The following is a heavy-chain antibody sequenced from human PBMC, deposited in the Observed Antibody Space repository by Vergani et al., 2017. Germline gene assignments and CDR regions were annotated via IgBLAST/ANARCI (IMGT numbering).Heavy chain of an antibody. V-gene: IGHV4-61*02. CDR1: GGSISAGYYF. CDR3: ARRSGGYYSGGKVHPLRTAFDV. D-gene: IGHD2-15*01. CDR2: ISASGNA. J-gene: IGHJ3*01. Sequence: QVQLQPSGPGRVKPSQTLSLTCTMSGGSISAGYYFWSWIRQPAGKGLEWLGHISASGNASHSPSLKTRVSMSGATSKNQFSLTVTSVTAADTDIYFCARRSGGYYSGGKVHPLRTAFDVWVHGTVVTVSS.